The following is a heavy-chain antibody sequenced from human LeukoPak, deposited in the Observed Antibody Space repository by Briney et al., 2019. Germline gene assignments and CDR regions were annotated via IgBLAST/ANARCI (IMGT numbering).Heavy chain of an antibody. Sequence: PGRSLRLSCAASGFTFSSYGMHWVRQAPGKGLEWVAVISYDGSNNYYADSVKGRFTISRDNSKNTLYLQMNSLRAEDTAVYYCAKGRQWLVAPFDYWGQGTLVTVSS. CDR1: GFTFSSYG. CDR3: AKGRQWLVAPFDY. D-gene: IGHD6-19*01. V-gene: IGHV3-30*18. CDR2: ISYDGSNN. J-gene: IGHJ4*02.